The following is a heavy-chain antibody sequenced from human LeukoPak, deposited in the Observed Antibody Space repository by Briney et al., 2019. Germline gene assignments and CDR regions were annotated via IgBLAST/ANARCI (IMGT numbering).Heavy chain of an antibody. CDR3: ARVDYGGNMWVVGEDYYYYYMDV. D-gene: IGHD4-23*01. V-gene: IGHV3-48*04. CDR2: ISSSGSTI. J-gene: IGHJ6*03. Sequence: GGSLRLSCAAYGFTFSSYGMSWVRQAPEKGLEWVSYISSSGSTIYYADSVKGRFTISRDNAKNSLYLQMNSLRAEDTAVYYCARVDYGGNMWVVGEDYYYYYMDVWGKGTTVTISS. CDR1: GFTFSSYG.